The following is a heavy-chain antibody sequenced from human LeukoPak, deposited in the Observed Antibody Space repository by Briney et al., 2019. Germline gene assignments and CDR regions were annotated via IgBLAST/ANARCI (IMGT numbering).Heavy chain of an antibody. D-gene: IGHD3-16*01. V-gene: IGHV3-9*01. J-gene: IGHJ5*02. CDR3: AREGGHRWFDP. Sequence: GGSLRLSCAASGFTFDDYAMHWVRQAPGKGLEWVSGISWNSGSIGYADSVKGRFTISRDDAKNTLYLQMNSLRAEDTAVYYCAREGGHRWFDPWGQGTLVTVSS. CDR2: ISWNSGSI. CDR1: GFTFDDYA.